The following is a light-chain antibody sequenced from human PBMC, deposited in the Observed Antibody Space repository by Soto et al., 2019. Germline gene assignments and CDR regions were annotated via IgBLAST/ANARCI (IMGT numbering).Light chain of an antibody. CDR1: QSINSN. Sequence: EVVMTQSPATLSVSPGERATLACRASQSINSNLAWYQQKPGQAPRLLIYGASVRATGIPARFSGSGSGTAFTLTINSLQSEDFALYYCQQCDNWPLITFGQGTRLEI. CDR3: QQCDNWPLIT. J-gene: IGKJ5*01. CDR2: GAS. V-gene: IGKV3-15*01.